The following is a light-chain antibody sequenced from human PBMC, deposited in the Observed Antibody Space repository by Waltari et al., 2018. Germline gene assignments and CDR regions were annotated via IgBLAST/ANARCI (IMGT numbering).Light chain of an antibody. CDR1: RSDIGGHNF. Sequence: HSALTPPPSASGSPGQSVTISCTGTRSDIGGHNFVSWYQQHPGKAPKLIIYEVTKRPSGVPDRISASKSGNTASLTVSGLQADDEADYHCSSYTGSDWVFGGGTKLTVL. J-gene: IGLJ3*02. V-gene: IGLV2-8*01. CDR2: EVT. CDR3: SSYTGSDWV.